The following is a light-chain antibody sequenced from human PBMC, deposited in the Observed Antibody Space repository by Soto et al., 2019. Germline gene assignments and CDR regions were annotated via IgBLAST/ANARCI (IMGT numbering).Light chain of an antibody. CDR1: QSVSSN. Sequence: EIVMTQSPATLSVSPGDSATLSFSARQSVSSNLAWYQQKPGQAPRLLIYDASTRATGIPARFRGSGSGTEFTLTISSLQSEDFAIYYCQQYNNWPPFTFGPGTKVDIK. CDR3: QQYNNWPPFT. V-gene: IGKV3-15*01. J-gene: IGKJ3*01. CDR2: DAS.